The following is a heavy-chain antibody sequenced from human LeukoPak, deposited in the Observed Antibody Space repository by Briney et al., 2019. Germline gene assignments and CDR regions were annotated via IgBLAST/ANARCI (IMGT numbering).Heavy chain of an antibody. V-gene: IGHV4-39*01. CDR2: IFYSGST. CDR1: GGSISSSSYY. CDR3: ARRVVVAATRYFDF. Sequence: SETLSLTCTVSGGSISSSSYYWGWIRQAPGKGLEWIGSIFYSGSTYYNPSLKSRVTISVDTSKNQFSLKLSSVTAADTAVYYCARRVVVAATRYFDFWGQGTLVTVSS. D-gene: IGHD2-15*01. J-gene: IGHJ4*02.